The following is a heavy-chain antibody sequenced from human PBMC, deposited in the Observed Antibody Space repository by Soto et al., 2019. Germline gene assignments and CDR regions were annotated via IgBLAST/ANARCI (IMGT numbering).Heavy chain of an antibody. D-gene: IGHD6-6*01. CDR2: INHSGST. V-gene: IGHV4-34*01. J-gene: IGHJ4*02. CDR1: GGSFSGYY. Sequence: KPSETLSLTCAVYGGSFSGYYWSWIRQPPGKGLEWIGEINHSGSTNYNPSLKSRVTISVDTSKNQFSLKLSSVTAADTAVYYGARGRVAARRWWGQGTLVTVSS. CDR3: ARGRVAARRW.